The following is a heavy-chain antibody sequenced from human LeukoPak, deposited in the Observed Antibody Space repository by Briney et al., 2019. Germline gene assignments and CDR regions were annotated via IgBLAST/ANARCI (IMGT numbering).Heavy chain of an antibody. CDR2: INSDGRST. J-gene: IGHJ4*02. Sequence: GGXLRLSCAASGFTFSSYWMHWVRQAPGKGLGWVSRINSDGRSTIYADSVKGGFTISRDNAKNTLYLQMNSLRAEDTAVYYCARDSATAMVPDYWGQGTLVTVSS. CDR3: ARDSATAMVPDY. CDR1: GFTFSSYW. D-gene: IGHD5-18*01. V-gene: IGHV3-74*01.